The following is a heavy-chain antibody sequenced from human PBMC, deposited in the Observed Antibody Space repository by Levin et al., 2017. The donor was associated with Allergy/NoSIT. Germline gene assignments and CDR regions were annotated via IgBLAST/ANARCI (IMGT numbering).Heavy chain of an antibody. V-gene: IGHV3-7*01. CDR1: GFTFSSYW. CDR3: ARASEGIVLMVYAPYYYYGMDV. J-gene: IGHJ6*02. Sequence: GGSLRLSCAASGFTFSSYWMSWVRQAPGKGLEWVANIKQDGSEKYYVDSVKGRFTISRDNAKNSLYLQMNSLRAEDTAVYYCARASEGIVLMVYAPYYYYGMDVWGQGTTVTVSS. CDR2: IKQDGSEK. D-gene: IGHD2-8*01.